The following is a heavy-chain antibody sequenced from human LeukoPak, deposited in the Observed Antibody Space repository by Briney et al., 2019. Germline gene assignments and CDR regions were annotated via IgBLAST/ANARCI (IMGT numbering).Heavy chain of an antibody. D-gene: IGHD6-6*01. Sequence: GESLKISCKASGYSFTSYWIGWVRQMPGKGLEWMGIIYPDDSDTRYSPSFQGQVTISADKSISTVYMQWSSLKASDTAMYYCARQVSSSGWFDHWGQGTLVTVSS. CDR2: IYPDDSDT. J-gene: IGHJ5*02. CDR1: GYSFTSYW. V-gene: IGHV5-51*01. CDR3: ARQVSSSGWFDH.